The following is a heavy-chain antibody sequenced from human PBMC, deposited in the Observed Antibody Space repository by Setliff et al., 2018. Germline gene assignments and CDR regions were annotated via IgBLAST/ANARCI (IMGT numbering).Heavy chain of an antibody. Sequence: ASVKVSCKASGGTFSSYGISWVRQAPGQGLEWMGWTSAYAQKFQGRVTMTTDTSTSTVYMELRSLRSDDTAVYYCARDLDYQYYYDSSGRDAFDIWGQGTMVTVSS. CDR2: TSAY. D-gene: IGHD3-22*01. J-gene: IGHJ3*02. CDR3: ARDLDYQYYYDSSGRDAFDI. CDR1: GGTFSSYG. V-gene: IGHV1-18*01.